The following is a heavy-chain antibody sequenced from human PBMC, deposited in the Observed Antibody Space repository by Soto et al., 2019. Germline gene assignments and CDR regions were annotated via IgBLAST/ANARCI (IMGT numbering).Heavy chain of an antibody. V-gene: IGHV3-9*01. CDR2: ISWNSGTI. CDR3: AKSTGGTANGMGV. D-gene: IGHD2-8*02. J-gene: IGHJ6*02. Sequence: EVQVVESGGGLVQPGRSLRLSCAASGFSFDDYAMHWGRQAPGQGLEWVSGISWNSGTIGYADSVKGRFTISRDNAKNSLYLQRNSLRAEDTALYYCAKSTGGTANGMGVWGQGTTVTVSS. CDR1: GFSFDDYA.